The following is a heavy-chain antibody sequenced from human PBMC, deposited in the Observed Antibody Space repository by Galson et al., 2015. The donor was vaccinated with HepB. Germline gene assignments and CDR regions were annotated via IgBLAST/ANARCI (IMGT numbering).Heavy chain of an antibody. CDR2: IIPIFGTA. V-gene: IGHV1-69*13. Sequence: SVKVSCKASGGTFSSYAISWVRQAPGQGLEWMGGIIPIFGTANYAQKFQGRVTITADESTSTAYMELSSLRSEDTAVYYCARGPRYYDFWSGYFDYWGQGTLVTVSS. CDR3: ARGPRYYDFWSGYFDY. CDR1: GGTFSSYA. J-gene: IGHJ4*02. D-gene: IGHD3-3*01.